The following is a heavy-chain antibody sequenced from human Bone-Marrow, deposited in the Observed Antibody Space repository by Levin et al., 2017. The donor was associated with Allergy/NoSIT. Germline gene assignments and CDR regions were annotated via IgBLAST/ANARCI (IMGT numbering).Heavy chain of an antibody. CDR1: GGSINDYY. J-gene: IGHJ5*02. D-gene: IGHD3-3*01. Sequence: SETLSLTCTVSGGSINDYYWSWIRQPPGKGLEWIGDIFYSGSTNYNPSLKSRLTISVDMSKRQFSLKLSSVTAAYTAVYYCARVTMSWFDPWGQGTLVTVSS. CDR3: ARVTMSWFDP. CDR2: IFYSGST. V-gene: IGHV4-59*01.